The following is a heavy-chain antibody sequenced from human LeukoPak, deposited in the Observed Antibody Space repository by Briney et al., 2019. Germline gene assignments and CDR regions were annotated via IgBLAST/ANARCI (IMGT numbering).Heavy chain of an antibody. CDR2: IYYSGST. CDR3: ARVRGYSYGNSYYYYYGMDV. J-gene: IGHJ6*02. D-gene: IGHD5-18*01. CDR1: GGSISSYY. Sequence: SETLSLTCTVSGGSISSYYWSWIRQPPGKGLEWIGYIYYSGSTNYNPSLKSRVTISVDTSQNQFSLKLSSVTAADTAVYYCARVRGYSYGNSYYYYYGMDVWGQGTTVTVSS. V-gene: IGHV4-59*01.